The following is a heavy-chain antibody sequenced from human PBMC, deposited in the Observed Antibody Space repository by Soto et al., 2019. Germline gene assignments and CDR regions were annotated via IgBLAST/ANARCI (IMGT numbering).Heavy chain of an antibody. CDR3: ARVMDGVVAGKDY. CDR1: GYTFTSYD. CDR2: MNPNSGNT. Sequence: QGHLVQSGAEVKKPGASATVSCKASGYTFTSYDINWVRQATGQGLAWTGWMNPNSGNTGYAQKFQGRVTMTRNTSISTADMEMRSLRSEDTAVYYCARVMDGVVAGKDYWGQGTLVTVSS. D-gene: IGHD6-19*01. J-gene: IGHJ4*02. V-gene: IGHV1-8*01.